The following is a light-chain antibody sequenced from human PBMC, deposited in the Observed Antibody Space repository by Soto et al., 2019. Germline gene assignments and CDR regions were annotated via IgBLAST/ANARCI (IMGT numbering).Light chain of an antibody. V-gene: IGKV3D-15*01. CDR2: DAS. J-gene: IGKJ5*01. CDR3: QQSSKWPIT. CDR1: QDIYNI. Sequence: EIVMTQSPATLSLSPGERATLSCRASQDIYNILAWYQQKPGQAPRLLIYDASTRATGIPARFSGSGSGTEFTLTISSLQSEDFAVYYCQQSSKWPITFGQGTRLEI.